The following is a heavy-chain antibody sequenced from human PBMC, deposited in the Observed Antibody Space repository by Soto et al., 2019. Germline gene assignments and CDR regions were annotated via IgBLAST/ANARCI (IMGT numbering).Heavy chain of an antibody. CDR2: IWYDGSNK. Sequence: GGSLRLSCAASGFTFSSYGMHWVRQAPGKGLEWVAVIWYDGSNKYYADSVKGRFTISRDNSKNTLYLQMNSLGAEDTAVYYCARGTAVAGGRYYFDYWGQGTLVTVSS. CDR1: GFTFSSYG. J-gene: IGHJ4*02. V-gene: IGHV3-33*01. D-gene: IGHD6-19*01. CDR3: ARGTAVAGGRYYFDY.